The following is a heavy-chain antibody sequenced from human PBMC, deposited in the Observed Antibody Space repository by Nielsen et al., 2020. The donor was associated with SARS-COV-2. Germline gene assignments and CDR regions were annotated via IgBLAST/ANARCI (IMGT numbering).Heavy chain of an antibody. CDR3: ARGGIGIAPYYYGMDV. D-gene: IGHD6-13*01. Sequence: SETLSLTCTVSGGSISSSSYYWGWIRQPPGKGLEWIGSIYYSGSTYYNPSLKSQVTISVDRSKNQFSLKLSSVTAADTAVYYCARGGIGIAPYYYGMDVWGQGTTVTVSS. CDR2: IYYSGST. J-gene: IGHJ6*02. V-gene: IGHV4-39*07. CDR1: GGSISSSSYY.